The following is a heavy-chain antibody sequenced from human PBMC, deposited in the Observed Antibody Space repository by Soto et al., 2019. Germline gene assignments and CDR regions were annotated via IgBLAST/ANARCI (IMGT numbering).Heavy chain of an antibody. V-gene: IGHV3-23*01. CDR3: ANEQQLYYYFDH. Sequence: GGYVRICCAASGLTFSIYAMSWVRQAPGKGLEWVSAISGSGGSTYYADSVKGRFTISRDNSNNTLYLQMNSLRAEDTAVYYCANEQQLYYYFDHWGQGTLVTVSS. D-gene: IGHD6-13*01. CDR1: GLTFSIYA. CDR2: ISGSGGST. J-gene: IGHJ4*02.